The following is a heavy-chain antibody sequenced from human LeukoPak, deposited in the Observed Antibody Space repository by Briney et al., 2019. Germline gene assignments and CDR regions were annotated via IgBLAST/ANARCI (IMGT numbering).Heavy chain of an antibody. D-gene: IGHD5-18*01. V-gene: IGHV3-30*04. Sequence: GRSLRLSCAASGFTFSSHALHWVRQAPGKGLEGVAVISSDGSYKYYADSVKGRFTISRDNSKNTLYLQMNSLIPEDTAVYYCARQYISGQWYFDYWGQGTLVTVSS. J-gene: IGHJ4*02. CDR3: ARQYISGQWYFDY. CDR2: ISSDGSYK. CDR1: GFTFSSHA.